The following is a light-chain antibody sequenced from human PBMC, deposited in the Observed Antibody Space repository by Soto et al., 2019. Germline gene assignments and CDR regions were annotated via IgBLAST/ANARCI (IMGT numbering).Light chain of an antibody. J-gene: IGKJ1*01. CDR1: PGVSSF. CDR2: AAS. V-gene: IGKV1D-8*01. CDR3: QQYYSFPWT. Sequence: VIWMTQSPSLLSASTGDRVTITCRVSPGVSSFLAWYQQKSGKAPKILIYAASTLQSGVPSRFSGSGSGTDFTLTIRTLQSEDFATYYCQQYYSFPWTCGQGTKVEIK.